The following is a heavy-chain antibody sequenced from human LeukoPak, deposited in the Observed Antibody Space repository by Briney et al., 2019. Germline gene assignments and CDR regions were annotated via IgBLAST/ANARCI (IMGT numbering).Heavy chain of an antibody. Sequence: PSETLSLTCAVYGGSFSGYYWSWIRQPPGKGLEWIGEINHSGSTNYNPSLKSRVTISVDTSKNQFSLKLSSVTAADTAVYYCARLTILYSSGWPFDYWGQGTLVTVSS. D-gene: IGHD6-19*01. CDR2: INHSGST. CDR1: GGSFSGYY. V-gene: IGHV4-34*01. J-gene: IGHJ4*02. CDR3: ARLTILYSSGWPFDY.